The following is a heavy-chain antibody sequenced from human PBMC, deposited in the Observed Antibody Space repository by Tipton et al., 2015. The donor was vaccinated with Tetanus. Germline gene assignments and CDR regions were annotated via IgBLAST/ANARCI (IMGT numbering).Heavy chain of an antibody. D-gene: IGHD5-18*01. CDR1: GFTFRNYW. V-gene: IGHV3-7*01. CDR3: ARDASRYTYGSNYFDY. CDR2: IKQDGSDK. Sequence: GSLRLSCVASGFTFRNYWMSWVRQAPGRGLEWVASIKQDGSDKNYVDSVKGRFTISRDNAKNSLYLQMSSPRAEDTAVYYCARDASRYTYGSNYFDYWGQGTLVTVSS. J-gene: IGHJ4*02.